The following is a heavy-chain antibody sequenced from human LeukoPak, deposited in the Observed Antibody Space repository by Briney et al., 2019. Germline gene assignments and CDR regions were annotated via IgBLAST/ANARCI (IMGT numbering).Heavy chain of an antibody. V-gene: IGHV3-30*02. Sequence: GGSLRLSCAASGSTFSSYGMHWVRQAPGKGLEWVAFIRYDGSNKNYGESVKGRFTISRDNSKNTLYLQMNSLRAEDTAVYYCAKVFTAAAGTKNYFDYWGQGTLVTVSS. CDR3: AKVFTAAAGTKNYFDY. CDR2: IRYDGSNK. CDR1: GSTFSSYG. D-gene: IGHD6-13*01. J-gene: IGHJ4*02.